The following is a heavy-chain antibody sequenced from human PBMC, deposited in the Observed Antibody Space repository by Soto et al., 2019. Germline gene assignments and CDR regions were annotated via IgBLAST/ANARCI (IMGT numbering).Heavy chain of an antibody. CDR1: GYTFTSYG. Sequence: ASVKVSCKASGYTFTSYGISWVRHAPGRGLEWMGWISAYNGNTNYAQKLQGRVTMTTDTSTSTAYMELRSLRSDDTAVYYCARVRLPGLLWFGELRVDFDYWGQGTLVTVSS. CDR3: ARVRLPGLLWFGELRVDFDY. D-gene: IGHD3-10*01. CDR2: ISAYNGNT. V-gene: IGHV1-18*01. J-gene: IGHJ4*02.